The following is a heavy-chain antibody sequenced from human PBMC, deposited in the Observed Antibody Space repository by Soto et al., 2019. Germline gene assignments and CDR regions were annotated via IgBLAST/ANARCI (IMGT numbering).Heavy chain of an antibody. CDR1: GFSLNTRDVG. V-gene: IGHV2-5*02. CDR3: AHCRGGVASF. J-gene: IGHJ4*02. D-gene: IGHD3-16*01. Sequence: QITLNESGPALVKPTQTLTLTCTFSGFSLNTRDVGVGWIRQPPGKALAGLGVVYWDDDKTYSPSLKSRLTITKDTPKNQVVLRMTKMDPVDTATYYCAHCRGGVASFWGQGTLVTVSS. CDR2: VYWDDDK.